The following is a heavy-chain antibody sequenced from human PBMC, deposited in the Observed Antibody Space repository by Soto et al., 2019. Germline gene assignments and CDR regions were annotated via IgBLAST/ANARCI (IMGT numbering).Heavy chain of an antibody. D-gene: IGHD5-18*01. Sequence: TLSLTCTVSGGSISSGDYYWSWIRQPPGKGLEWIGYIYYSGSTYYNPSLKSRVTISVDTSKNQFSLKLSSVTAADTAVYYCARDSRVRYGYSYYFDYWGQGTLVTVSS. CDR3: ARDSRVRYGYSYYFDY. CDR1: GGSISSGDYY. CDR2: IYYSGST. J-gene: IGHJ4*02. V-gene: IGHV4-30-4*01.